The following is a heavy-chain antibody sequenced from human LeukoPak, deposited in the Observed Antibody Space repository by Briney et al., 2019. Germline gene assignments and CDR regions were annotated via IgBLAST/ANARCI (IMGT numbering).Heavy chain of an antibody. Sequence: GGSLRLSCAASGFTFSSYGMHWVRQALGKGLEWVACIRHDGSNKYYADSVKGRFTISRDNSKNTLYLQMNSLRAEDTAVYYCAKDDVGYCSSTSCRAYFDYWGQGTQVTVSS. CDR1: GFTFSSYG. D-gene: IGHD2-2*01. V-gene: IGHV3-30*02. CDR2: IRHDGSNK. J-gene: IGHJ4*02. CDR3: AKDDVGYCSSTSCRAYFDY.